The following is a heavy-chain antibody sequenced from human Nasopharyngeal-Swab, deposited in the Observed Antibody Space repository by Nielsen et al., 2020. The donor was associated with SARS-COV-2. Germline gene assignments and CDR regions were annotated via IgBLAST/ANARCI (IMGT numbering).Heavy chain of an antibody. J-gene: IGHJ6*02. D-gene: IGHD1-1*01. V-gene: IGHV2-5*02. Sequence: RQAPGKALEWLAVIFWDDDKWYSPSLEGRLTITKDTTKNQVVLRMTNVDPVDTGTYYCARADVSGFYYYGLDVWGQGTTVTVSS. CDR2: IFWDDDK. CDR3: ARADVSGFYYYGLDV.